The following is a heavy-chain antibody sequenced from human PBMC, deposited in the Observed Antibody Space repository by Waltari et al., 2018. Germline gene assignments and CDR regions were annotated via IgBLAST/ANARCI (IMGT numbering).Heavy chain of an antibody. J-gene: IGHJ4*02. V-gene: IGHV3-53*01. D-gene: IGHD5-12*01. Sequence: EVQLVESGGGLIQPGGSLRLSCAASGFNVFSNYMSWVRQAPGKGLEWVSVIYGGGGTTSYADSVKGRFTISRDDSRNIVYLQKNSLRADDTAVYYCARDRGASGYDFDYWGQGVLVTVSS. CDR3: ARDRGASGYDFDY. CDR1: GFNVFSNY. CDR2: IYGGGGTT.